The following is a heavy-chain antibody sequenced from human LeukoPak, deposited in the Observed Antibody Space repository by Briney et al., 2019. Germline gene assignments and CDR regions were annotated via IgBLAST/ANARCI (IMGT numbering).Heavy chain of an antibody. V-gene: IGHV4-59*01. J-gene: IGHJ1*01. CDR2: IYYSGST. D-gene: IGHD3-3*01. CDR3: ARATATNYDFWSGPPQYFQH. Sequence: SETLSLTCTVSGGSISSYYWSWIRQPPRKGLEWIGYIYYSGSTNYNPSLKSRVTISVDTSKNQFSLKLSSVTAADTAVYYCARATATNYDFWSGPPQYFQHWGQGTLVTVSS. CDR1: GGSISSYY.